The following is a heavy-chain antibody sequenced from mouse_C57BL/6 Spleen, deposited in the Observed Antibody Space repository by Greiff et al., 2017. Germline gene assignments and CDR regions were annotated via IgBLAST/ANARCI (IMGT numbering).Heavy chain of an antibody. Sequence: EVLLLESGGGLVKPGASLKLSCAASGFTFSSDTMSWVRQTPEQRLEWVATISGGGGNTYYPDSVKGRITISRDNAKNTLYLQMSSLRSEDTALYYCARHDYYGGAWFAYWGQGTLVTVSA. V-gene: IGHV5-9*01. CDR1: GFTFSSDT. CDR2: ISGGGGNT. CDR3: ARHDYYGGAWFAY. J-gene: IGHJ3*01. D-gene: IGHD1-1*01.